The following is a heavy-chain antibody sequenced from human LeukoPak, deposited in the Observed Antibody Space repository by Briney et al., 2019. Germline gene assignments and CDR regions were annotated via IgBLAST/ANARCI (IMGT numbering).Heavy chain of an antibody. V-gene: IGHV4-59*08. Sequence: SETLSLTCTVSGGSITSYYWSWIRQPPGKGLEWIGYVYYSGTTNYNPSLKSRVTISVDTSKNQFSLRMSSVTAADAAVYYCARHYDDYVYFDYWGQGTLVTVSS. CDR3: ARHYDDYVYFDY. J-gene: IGHJ4*02. CDR2: VYYSGTT. D-gene: IGHD4-17*01. CDR1: GGSITSYY.